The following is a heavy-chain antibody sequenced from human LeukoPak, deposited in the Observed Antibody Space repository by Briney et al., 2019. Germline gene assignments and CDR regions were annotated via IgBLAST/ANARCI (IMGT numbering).Heavy chain of an antibody. J-gene: IGHJ5*02. CDR3: ARGPPVVAATDNWFDP. CDR1: GFTFSIYW. CDR2: IYSGGST. Sequence: PGGSLRLSCEASGFTFSIYWMHWVRQAPGKGLVWVSVIYSGGSTYYADSVKGRFTISRDNSKNTLYLQMNSLRAEDTAVYYCARGPPVVAATDNWFDPWGQGTLVTVSS. D-gene: IGHD2-15*01. V-gene: IGHV3-66*02.